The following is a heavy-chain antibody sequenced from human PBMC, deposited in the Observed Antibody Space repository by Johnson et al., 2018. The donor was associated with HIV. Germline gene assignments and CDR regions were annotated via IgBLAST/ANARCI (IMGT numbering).Heavy chain of an antibody. D-gene: IGHD6-19*01. Sequence: EQLVESGGGLVQSGGSLRLACVASGFIVGTKYMSWVRQAPGKGLEWVSVIYSGGSTYYADSVKGRFTISRYNSKNTLYLQMNSLRAEDTAVYYCARERGDSSRTAFDIWGQGTMVTVSS. CDR1: GFIVGTKY. CDR2: IYSGGST. V-gene: IGHV3-66*01. J-gene: IGHJ3*02. CDR3: ARERGDSSRTAFDI.